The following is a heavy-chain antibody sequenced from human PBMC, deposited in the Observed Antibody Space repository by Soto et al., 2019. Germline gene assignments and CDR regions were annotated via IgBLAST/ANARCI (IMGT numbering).Heavy chain of an antibody. CDR2: ISAYNGNT. CDR1: GYTFTSYG. D-gene: IGHD3-22*01. J-gene: IGHJ4*02. V-gene: IGHV1-18*01. Sequence: ASVKVSCKASGYTFTSYGISWVRQAPGQGLEWMGWISAYNGNTNYAQKLQGRVTMTTDTSTSTAYMELRSLRSDDTAVYYCARDYDSSGYNYFDYWGQGTLVTVSS. CDR3: ARDYDSSGYNYFDY.